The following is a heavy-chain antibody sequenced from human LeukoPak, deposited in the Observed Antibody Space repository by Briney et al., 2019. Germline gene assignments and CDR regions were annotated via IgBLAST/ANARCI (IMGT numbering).Heavy chain of an antibody. CDR1: GGSISNSNW. D-gene: IGHD3-22*01. J-gene: IGHJ4*02. CDR2: VSQSGST. Sequence: PSETLSLTCTVSGGSISNSNWWSWVRQPPGKGLEWIGEVSQSGSTNYNPSLKSRVTMSLDKSKNQFSLKLNSVTAADTAMYYCARLVRHQYYYDSGGYSYFDSWGQGTLVTVSS. V-gene: IGHV4-4*02. CDR3: ARLVRHQYYYDSGGYSYFDS.